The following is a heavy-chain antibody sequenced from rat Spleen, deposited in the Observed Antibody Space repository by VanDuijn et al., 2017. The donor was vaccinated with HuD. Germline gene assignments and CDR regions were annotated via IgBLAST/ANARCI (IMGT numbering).Heavy chain of an antibody. D-gene: IGHD1-1*01. Sequence: EVQLVESGGGLVQPGRSLKLSCEVSGFTLSDYDMAWVRQAPTKGLEWVATINYDGGTPYYRDSVKGRFTISRDNSKSTLYLQMDSLRSEDTATYYCARENYYSGDYWGQGVMVTVSS. CDR2: INYDGGTP. V-gene: IGHV5S10*01. CDR1: GFTLSDYD. J-gene: IGHJ2*01. CDR3: ARENYYSGDY.